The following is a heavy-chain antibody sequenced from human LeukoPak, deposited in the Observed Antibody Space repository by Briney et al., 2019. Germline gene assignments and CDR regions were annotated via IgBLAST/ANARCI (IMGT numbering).Heavy chain of an antibody. V-gene: IGHV4-31*03. D-gene: IGHD6-13*01. J-gene: IGHJ4*02. CDR2: IYYSGNT. Sequence: SETLSLTCTVSGGSISNGAYWAWIRQHPGKGLEWIGYIYYSGNTYYSPSLKSRVTISVDTSKNQFSLKLSSVTAADTALYYCARTLAAAGIDYWGQGTLVTVFS. CDR1: GGSISNGAY. CDR3: ARTLAAAGIDY.